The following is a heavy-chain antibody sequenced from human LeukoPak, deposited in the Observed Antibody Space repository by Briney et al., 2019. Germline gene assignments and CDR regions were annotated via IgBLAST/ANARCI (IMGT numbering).Heavy chain of an antibody. D-gene: IGHD2/OR15-2a*01. CDR3: AREGPRGNSQFDY. Sequence: PGRSLRLSCAASGFTFSSYGMHWVRQAPGKGLEWVALIWYDGSIKYYTDSVKGRLTISRDNSKNTLYLQMNSLRAEDTAIYYCAREGPRGNSQFDYWGQGTLVTVSS. CDR1: GFTFSSYG. V-gene: IGHV3-33*01. J-gene: IGHJ4*02. CDR2: IWYDGSIK.